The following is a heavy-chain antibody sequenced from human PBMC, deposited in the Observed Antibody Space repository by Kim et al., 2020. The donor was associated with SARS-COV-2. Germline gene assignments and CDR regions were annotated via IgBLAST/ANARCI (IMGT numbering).Heavy chain of an antibody. V-gene: IGHV4-39*01. D-gene: IGHD3-10*01. Sequence: LKSRVTISVDTSKNQFSLKLSSVTAADTAVYYCARGNRGFGEFLRYYFDYWGQGTLVTVSS. J-gene: IGHJ4*02. CDR3: ARGNRGFGEFLRYYFDY.